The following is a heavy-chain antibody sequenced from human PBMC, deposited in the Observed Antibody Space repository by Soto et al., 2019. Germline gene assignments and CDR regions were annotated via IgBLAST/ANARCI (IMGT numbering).Heavy chain of an antibody. CDR3: ARDSLFRYSWQDY. J-gene: IGHJ4*02. D-gene: IGHD5-12*01. CDR2: IWYDGSNK. V-gene: IGHV3-33*01. Sequence: QVQLVESGGGVVQPGRSLRLSCAASGFTFSSYGMHWVRQAPGKGLGWVAVIWYDGSNKYYADSVKGRFTISRDNSKNTLYLQMNSLRAEDTAVYYCARDSLFRYSWQDYWGQGTLVTVSS. CDR1: GFTFSSYG.